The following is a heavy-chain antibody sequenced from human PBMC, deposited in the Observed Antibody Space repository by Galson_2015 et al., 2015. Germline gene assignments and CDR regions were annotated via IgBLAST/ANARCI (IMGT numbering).Heavy chain of an antibody. CDR3: ARPLGSLINWYFDL. D-gene: IGHD3-16*01. V-gene: IGHV3-21*01. CDR2: ISASSGYI. CDR1: GFSLSTYN. Sequence: SLRLCCAACGFSLSTYNMIWVRQAPGKGLEWVSSISASSGYIYYEDSVKGRFTISRDNAKKSLYLQTNSLSADDTAVYYCARPLGSLINWYFDLGGRGTLVTVSP. J-gene: IGHJ2*01.